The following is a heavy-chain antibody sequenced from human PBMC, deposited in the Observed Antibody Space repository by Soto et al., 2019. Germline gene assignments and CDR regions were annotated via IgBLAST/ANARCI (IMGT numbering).Heavy chain of an antibody. CDR2: IIPIFGTA. CDR1: GGTFSSYA. CDR3: ARGIYGSGSYYTNPNYYYYGMDV. Sequence: GASVKVSCKASGGTFSSYAISWVRQAPGQGLEWMGGIIPIFGTANYAQKFQGRVTITADESTSTANMELSSLRSEDTAVYYCARGIYGSGSYYTNPNYYYYGMDVWGQGTTVTVSS. D-gene: IGHD3-10*01. V-gene: IGHV1-69*13. J-gene: IGHJ6*02.